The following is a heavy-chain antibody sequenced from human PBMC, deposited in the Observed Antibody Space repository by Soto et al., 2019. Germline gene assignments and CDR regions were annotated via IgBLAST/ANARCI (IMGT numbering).Heavy chain of an antibody. CDR3: ARDHMVRDLPVGFDP. CDR1: GFTFSSYG. V-gene: IGHV3-33*01. CDR2: IWYDGSNK. Sequence: QVQLVESGGGVVQPGRSLRLSCAASGFTFSSYGMHCVRQAPGKGLEWVAVIWYDGSNKYYADSVKGRFTISRDNSKNTLYLQMNSLRAEDTAVYYCARDHMVRDLPVGFDPWGQGTLVTVSS. D-gene: IGHD3-10*01. J-gene: IGHJ5*02.